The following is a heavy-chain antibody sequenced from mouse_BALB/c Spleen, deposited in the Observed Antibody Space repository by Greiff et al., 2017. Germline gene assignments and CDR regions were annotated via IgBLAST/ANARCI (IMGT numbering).Heavy chain of an antibody. J-gene: IGHJ2*01. D-gene: IGHD2-4*01. CDR3: AFYYDYGYCFDY. CDR1: GYSITSDYA. Sequence: EVQLQESGPGLVKPSQSLSLSCTATGYSITSDYAWNWIRQFPGNKLEWMGYISYSGSTSYNPSLKSRISITRDTSKNQSFLQLNSVTTEDTATYYCAFYYDYGYCFDYWGQGTTLTVSS. CDR2: ISYSGST. V-gene: IGHV3-2*02.